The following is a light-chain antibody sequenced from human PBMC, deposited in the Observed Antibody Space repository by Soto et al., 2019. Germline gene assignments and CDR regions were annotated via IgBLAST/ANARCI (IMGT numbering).Light chain of an antibody. CDR3: QQRSNWLLT. CDR1: QSVSSY. CDR2: DAS. V-gene: IGKV3-11*01. J-gene: IGKJ4*01. Sequence: EIVLTQSPATLSLSPGERATLSCRASQSVSSYLAWYQQKPGQAPRLLIYDASNRATGIPARFSGSGSGTDVSLTIISLEPEDFAVYYCQQRSNWLLTFGGGTKVEIK.